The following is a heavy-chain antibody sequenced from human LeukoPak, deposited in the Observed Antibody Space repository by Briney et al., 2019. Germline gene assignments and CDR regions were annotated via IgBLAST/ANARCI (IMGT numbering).Heavy chain of an antibody. CDR1: GGTFSSYA. V-gene: IGHV1-69*04. D-gene: IGHD2-2*01. CDR2: IIPIFGIA. CDR3: ARVGYCSSTSCYSYYYYYGMDV. J-gene: IGHJ6*02. Sequence: SVKVSCKASGGTFSSYAISCVRQAPGQGLEWMGRIIPIFGIANYAQKFQGRVTITADKSTSTAYMELSSLRSEDTAVYYCARVGYCSSTSCYSYYYYYGMDVWGQGTTVTVSS.